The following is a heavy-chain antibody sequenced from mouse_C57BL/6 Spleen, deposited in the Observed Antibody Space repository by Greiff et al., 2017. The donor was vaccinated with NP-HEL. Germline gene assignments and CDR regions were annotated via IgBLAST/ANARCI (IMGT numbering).Heavy chain of an antibody. CDR3: AKRGLYYGSSYYYAMDY. D-gene: IGHD1-1*01. J-gene: IGHJ4*01. CDR1: GYTFTGYW. V-gene: IGHV1-9*01. CDR2: ILPGSGST. Sequence: ESGAELMKPGASVKLSCKATGYTFTGYWIEWVKQRPGHGLEWIGEILPGSGSTNYNEKFKGKATFTADTSSNTAYMQLSSLTTEDSAIYYCAKRGLYYGSSYYYAMDYWGQGTSVTVSS.